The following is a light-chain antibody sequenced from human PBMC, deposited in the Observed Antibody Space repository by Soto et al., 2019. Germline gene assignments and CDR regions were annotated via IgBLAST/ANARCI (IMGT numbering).Light chain of an antibody. V-gene: IGKV3-20*01. CDR2: GAS. CDR1: QSVSSSY. CDR3: QHYGDSPRT. Sequence: EIVLAQSPVTLSLSPGERATLSCRASQSVSSSYLAWYQQKPGQAPRLPIYGASSRATGIPDRFSGSGSGTDFTLTISRLEPEDFAVYYCQHYGDSPRTFGQGTKVDIK. J-gene: IGKJ1*01.